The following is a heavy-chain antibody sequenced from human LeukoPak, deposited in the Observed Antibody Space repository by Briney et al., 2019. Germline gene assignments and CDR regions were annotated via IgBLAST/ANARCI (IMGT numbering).Heavy chain of an antibody. CDR3: ATYGDYYYFDY. V-gene: IGHV4-39*07. CDR1: GGSISSSSYY. D-gene: IGHD4-17*01. Sequence: SETLSLTCTVSGGSISSSSYYWGWIRQPPGKVLEWIGSIYYSGSTYYNPSLKSRVTISVDTSKNQFSLKLSSVTAADTAVYYCATYGDYYYFDYWGQGTLVTVSS. J-gene: IGHJ4*02. CDR2: IYYSGST.